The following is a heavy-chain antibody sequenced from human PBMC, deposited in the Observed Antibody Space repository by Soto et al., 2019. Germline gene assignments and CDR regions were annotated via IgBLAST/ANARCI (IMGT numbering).Heavy chain of an antibody. Sequence: GASVKVSCKASGGTFSSYAISWVRQAPGQGLEWMGGIIPIFGTANYAQKIQGRDTITADESTSTTYKEMSSLRSEDTAVYYCARYSYGPNWFDPWGQGTLVTSPQ. J-gene: IGHJ5*02. CDR1: GGTFSSYA. V-gene: IGHV1-69*13. D-gene: IGHD5-18*01. CDR2: IIPIFGTA. CDR3: ARYSYGPNWFDP.